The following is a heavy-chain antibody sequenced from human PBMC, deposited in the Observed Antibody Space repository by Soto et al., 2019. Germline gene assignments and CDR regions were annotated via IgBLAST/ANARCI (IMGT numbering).Heavy chain of an antibody. CDR2: FDPEDGET. V-gene: IGHV1-24*01. Sequence: ASVKVSCKVSGYTLTELSMHWVRQAPGKGLEWMGGFDPEDGETIYAQKFQGRVTMTEDTSTATAYMELSSLRSEDTAVYYCATDGSRVTMVRGVIRDYYYMDVWGKGTTVTVSS. J-gene: IGHJ6*03. D-gene: IGHD3-10*01. CDR1: GYTLTELS. CDR3: ATDGSRVTMVRGVIRDYYYMDV.